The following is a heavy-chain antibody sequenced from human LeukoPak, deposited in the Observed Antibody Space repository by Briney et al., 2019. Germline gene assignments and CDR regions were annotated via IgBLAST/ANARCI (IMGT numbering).Heavy chain of an antibody. Sequence: PGGSLRLSCAASGFTFSSYDMHWVRQTTGKGLEWVSAIGTAGDTYYPGSVKGRFTISRDNAKNTLYLQMNSLRAEDTAVYYCALGYCGGGSCSTYYFDYWGQGTRVTVSS. CDR2: IGTAGDT. CDR1: GFTFSSYD. CDR3: ALGYCGGGSCSTYYFDY. D-gene: IGHD2-15*01. J-gene: IGHJ4*02. V-gene: IGHV3-13*04.